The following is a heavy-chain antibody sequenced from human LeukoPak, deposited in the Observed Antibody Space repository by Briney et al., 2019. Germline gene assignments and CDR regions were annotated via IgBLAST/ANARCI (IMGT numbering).Heavy chain of an antibody. V-gene: IGHV4-39*01. J-gene: IGHJ4*02. CDR2: IYYSGRT. Sequence: SETLSLTCIVSGGSIISSSYYWGWIRQPPGKGLEWIGSIYYSGRTYYNPSLKSRVTISVDTSKNQFSLKLSSVTAADTAVYYCARIRRTMGYCSGGSCANFGSWGQGTLVTVSS. CDR3: ARIRRTMGYCSGGSCANFGS. D-gene: IGHD2-15*01. CDR1: GGSIISSSYY.